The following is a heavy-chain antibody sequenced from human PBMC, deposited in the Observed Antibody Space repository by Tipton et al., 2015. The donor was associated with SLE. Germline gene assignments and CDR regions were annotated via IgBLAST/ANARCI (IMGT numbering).Heavy chain of an antibody. CDR3: ARGDDFGSDY. J-gene: IGHJ4*02. Sequence: TLSLTCTVSGGSISSGSYYWSWIRQPAGKGLEWIGRIYTSGGTNYNPSLKSRVTISVDTSKNQFSLKLSSVTAADTAVYYCARGDDFGSDYWGQGTLVTVSS. D-gene: IGHD3-3*01. CDR2: IYTSGGT. V-gene: IGHV4-61*02. CDR1: GGSISSGSYY.